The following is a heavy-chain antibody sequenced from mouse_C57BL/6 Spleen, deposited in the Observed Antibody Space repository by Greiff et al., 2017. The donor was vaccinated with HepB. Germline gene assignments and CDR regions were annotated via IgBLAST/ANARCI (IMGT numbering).Heavy chain of an antibody. Sequence: VKLMESGAELARPGASVKLSCKASGYTFTSYGISWVKQRTGQGLEWIGEIYPRSGNTYYNEKFKGKATLTADKSSSTAYMELRSLTSEDSAVYFCARSAITTVDYWGQGTTLTVSS. CDR1: GYTFTSYG. D-gene: IGHD1-1*01. CDR2: IYPRSGNT. CDR3: ARSAITTVDY. V-gene: IGHV1-81*01. J-gene: IGHJ2*01.